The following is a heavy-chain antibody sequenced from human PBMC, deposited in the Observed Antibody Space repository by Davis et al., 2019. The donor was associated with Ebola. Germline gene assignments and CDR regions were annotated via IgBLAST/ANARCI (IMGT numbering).Heavy chain of an antibody. Sequence: SETLSLTCTVSGGSITSSDYYWGWIRQSPGKGLDWIGTFYYSVTTFYNPSLKSRITVSVDPSKNQFSLKLNSATAADTAVYYCASLRQTYDSSGYSQPFDYWGQGSRVTVSS. V-gene: IGHV4-39*01. D-gene: IGHD3-22*01. CDR2: FYYSVTT. CDR3: ASLRQTYDSSGYSQPFDY. J-gene: IGHJ4*02. CDR1: GGSITSSDYY.